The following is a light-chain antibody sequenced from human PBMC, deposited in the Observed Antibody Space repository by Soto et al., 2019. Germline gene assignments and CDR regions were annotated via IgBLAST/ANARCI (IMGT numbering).Light chain of an antibody. CDR1: TTDVGAYNY. Sequence: QPVLTQPASVSGSPGHSISILFTGTTTDVGAYNYVSWYQLHPGKAPKVIIHEVTNRPSGVSNRFSGSKSGNTASLTISGLLAEDEADYFFASYSTIPPFVFGTGTKLTVL. V-gene: IGLV2-14*01. CDR2: EVT. CDR3: ASYSTIPPFV. J-gene: IGLJ1*01.